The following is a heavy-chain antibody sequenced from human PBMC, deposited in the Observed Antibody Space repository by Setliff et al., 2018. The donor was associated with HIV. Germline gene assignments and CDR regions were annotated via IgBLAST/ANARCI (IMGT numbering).Heavy chain of an antibody. CDR1: GFTFSNYA. V-gene: IGHV3-23*01. J-gene: IGHJ4*02. CDR3: AKELAASGLGYFDS. D-gene: IGHD3-22*01. CDR2: ILSTGERT. Sequence: SCAASGFTFSNYAISWVRQAPGEGLEWVSAILSTGERTFYADSVKGRFTISRDNSKNTVYLQMNSLRAEDTAEYYCAKELAASGLGYFDSWGRGILVTVSS.